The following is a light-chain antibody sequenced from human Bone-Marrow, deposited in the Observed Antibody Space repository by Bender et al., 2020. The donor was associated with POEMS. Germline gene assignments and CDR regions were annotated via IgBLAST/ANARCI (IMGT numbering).Light chain of an antibody. Sequence: QSALSQPASVSGAPGQRVTISCTGSSSNIGTRYDVHWYQQLPGTAPKLLIYGNTNRPSGVPDRFSGSKSGTSASLTITGLQAEDEAVYYCQSYDTSLGHLFGTGTKVTVL. CDR2: GNT. J-gene: IGLJ1*01. CDR1: SSNIGTRYD. CDR3: QSYDTSLGHL. V-gene: IGLV1-40*01.